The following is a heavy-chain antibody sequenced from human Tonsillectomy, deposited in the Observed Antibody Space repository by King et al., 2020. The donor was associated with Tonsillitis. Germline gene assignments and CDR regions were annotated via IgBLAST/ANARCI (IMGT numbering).Heavy chain of an antibody. CDR1: GFPFSYSG. Sequence: QLVQSGGGVVQPGGSLRLSCEASGFPFSYSGMHWVRQAPGKGLEWVAFIRFDGSNENYAASVRGRFTISRDNSKKTLYLQMDSLSTEDTGFYYCAQEHDQRLVDSWGQGTLVTVSS. CDR3: AQEHDQRLVDS. CDR2: IRFDGSNE. J-gene: IGHJ5*02. D-gene: IGHD6-13*01. V-gene: IGHV3-30*02.